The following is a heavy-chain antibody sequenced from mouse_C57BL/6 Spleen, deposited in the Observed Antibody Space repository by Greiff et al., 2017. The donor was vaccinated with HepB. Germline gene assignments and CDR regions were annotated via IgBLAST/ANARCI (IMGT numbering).Heavy chain of an antibody. V-gene: IGHV5-17*01. Sequence: DVKLVESGGGLVKPGGSLKLSCAASGFTFSDYGMHWVRQAPEKGLEWVAYISSGSSTIYYADTVKGRFTISRDNAKNTLFLQMTSLRSEDTAMYYCARVYYYGSRDYAMDDWGQGTSVTVSS. CDR2: ISSGSSTI. CDR1: GFTFSDYG. CDR3: ARVYYYGSRDYAMDD. J-gene: IGHJ4*01. D-gene: IGHD1-1*01.